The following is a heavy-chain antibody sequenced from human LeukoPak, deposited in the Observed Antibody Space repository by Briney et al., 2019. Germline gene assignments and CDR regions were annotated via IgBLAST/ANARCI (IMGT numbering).Heavy chain of an antibody. Sequence: GASVKVSCKASGYTFTGYYMHWVRQAPGQGLEWMGWINPNSGGTNYAQKFQGRVTMTRDMSTSTVYMELSSLRSEDTAVYYCARGPVNGYSSGWYTSWGQGTLVTVSS. D-gene: IGHD6-19*01. V-gene: IGHV1-2*02. CDR3: ARGPVNGYSSGWYTS. CDR2: INPNSGGT. CDR1: GYTFTGYY. J-gene: IGHJ5*02.